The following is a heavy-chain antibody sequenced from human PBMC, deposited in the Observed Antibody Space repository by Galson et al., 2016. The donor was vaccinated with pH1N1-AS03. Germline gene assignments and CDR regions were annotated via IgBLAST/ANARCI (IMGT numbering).Heavy chain of an antibody. Sequence: SVKVSCKASGGTFSNFAISWMRQAPGQGLEWMGGIHPIFGTVTYAQKFQGRLTVTADDSTSAAYMELSSLKSEDTAIYYCARDRYYEGSGHKFSESEYWGQGTLVIVSS. J-gene: IGHJ4*02. CDR2: IHPIFGTV. CDR3: ARDRYYEGSGHKFSESEY. V-gene: IGHV1-69*13. CDR1: GGTFSNFA. D-gene: IGHD3-10*01.